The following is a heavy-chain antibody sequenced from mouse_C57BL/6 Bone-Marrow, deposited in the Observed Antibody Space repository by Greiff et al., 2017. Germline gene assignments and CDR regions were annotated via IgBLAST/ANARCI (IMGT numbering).Heavy chain of an antibody. CDR1: GYTFTSYW. J-gene: IGHJ2*01. CDR3: ARDPYFDY. Sequence: VKLQQPGAELVRPGTSVKLSCKASGYTFTSYWMHWVKQRPGQGLEWIGVIDPSDSYTNYNQKFKGKATLTVDTSSSTAYMQLSSLTSEDSAVYYCARDPYFDYWGQGTTLTVSS. V-gene: IGHV1-59*01. CDR2: IDPSDSYT.